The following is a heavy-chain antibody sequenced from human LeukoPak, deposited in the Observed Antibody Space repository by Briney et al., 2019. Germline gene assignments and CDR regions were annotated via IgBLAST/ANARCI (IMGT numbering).Heavy chain of an antibody. Sequence: HPGGSLRLSCAASGFTFSSYAMHWVRQAPGKGLEWVAVISYGGSNKYYADSVKGRFTISRDNSKNTLYLQMTSLRAEDTAVYYYAGENFVPTEYYYDSSSYSGHCGQGNVVPVSS. D-gene: IGHD3-22*01. V-gene: IGHV3-30*04. CDR2: ISYGGSNK. CDR3: AGENFVPTEYYYDSSSYSGH. CDR1: GFTFSSYA. J-gene: IGHJ4*02.